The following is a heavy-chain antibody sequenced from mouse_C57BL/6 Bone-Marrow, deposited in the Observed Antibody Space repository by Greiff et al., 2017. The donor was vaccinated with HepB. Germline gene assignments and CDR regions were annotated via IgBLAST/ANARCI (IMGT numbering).Heavy chain of an antibody. Sequence: QVQLQQSGAELVRPGASVTLSCKASGYTFTDYEMHWVKQTPVHGLEWIGAIDPETGGTAYNQKFKGKAILTADKSSSTAYMELRSLTSEDSAVYYCTREGDDYDEAGAWFAYWGQGTLVTVSA. J-gene: IGHJ3*01. D-gene: IGHD2-4*01. CDR1: GYTFTDYE. CDR2: IDPETGGT. CDR3: TREGDDYDEAGAWFAY. V-gene: IGHV1-15*01.